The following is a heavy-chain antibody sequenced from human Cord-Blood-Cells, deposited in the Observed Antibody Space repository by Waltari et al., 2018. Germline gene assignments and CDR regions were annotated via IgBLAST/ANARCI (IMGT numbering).Heavy chain of an antibody. CDR1: GGSFSGYY. CDR2: INHSGST. Sequence: QVQLQQWGAGLLKPSETLSLTCAVYGGSFSGYYWSWIRQPPGKGLEWIGEINHSGSTNYTPSLKSRVTISVDTSKNQFSLKLSSVTAADTAVYYCARRPPPYSGSYYWFDPWGQGTLVTVSS. CDR3: ARRPPPYSGSYYWFDP. J-gene: IGHJ5*02. D-gene: IGHD1-26*01. V-gene: IGHV4-34*01.